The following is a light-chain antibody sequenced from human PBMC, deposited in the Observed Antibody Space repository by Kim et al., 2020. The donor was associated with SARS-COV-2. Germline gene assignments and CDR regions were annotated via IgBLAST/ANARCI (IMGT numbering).Light chain of an antibody. V-gene: IGLV1-40*01. J-gene: IGLJ1*01. Sequence: QSLLTQPPSVSGAPGQSISISCAGRGSNIGAGYDVHWYQHLPGSAPKLLIYATGNRPSGVPARFSGSKSGTSASLAITGLQAEDEADYYCQSYDSSLSHYVFGTGTKVTVL. CDR2: ATG. CDR3: QSYDSSLSHYV. CDR1: GSNIGAGYD.